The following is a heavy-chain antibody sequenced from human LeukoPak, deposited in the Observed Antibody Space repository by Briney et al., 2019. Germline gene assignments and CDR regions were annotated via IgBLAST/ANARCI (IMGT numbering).Heavy chain of an antibody. Sequence: SETLSLTCAVYGGSFSGYYWSWIRQPPGKGLEWIGEINHSGSTNYNPSLKSRVTISVDTSKNQFSLKLSSVIAADTAVYYCASRIVGATIQDYWGQGTLVTVSS. CDR2: INHSGST. J-gene: IGHJ4*02. CDR3: ASRIVGATIQDY. V-gene: IGHV4-34*01. D-gene: IGHD1-26*01. CDR1: GGSFSGYY.